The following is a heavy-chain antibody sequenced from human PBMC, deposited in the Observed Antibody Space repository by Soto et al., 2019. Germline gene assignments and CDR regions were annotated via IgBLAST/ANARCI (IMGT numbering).Heavy chain of an antibody. D-gene: IGHD1-26*01. CDR2: IYYSGST. CDR3: ARGGGSYYATGNFDY. Sequence: QVQLQESGPGLVKPSQTLSLTCTVSGGSISSGGYYWSWIRQHPGKGLEWIGYIYYSGSTYYNPSLKSRVTISVDTSKTQFSLKLSSVTAADTAVYYCARGGGSYYATGNFDYWGQGTLVTVSS. V-gene: IGHV4-31*03. CDR1: GGSISSGGYY. J-gene: IGHJ4*02.